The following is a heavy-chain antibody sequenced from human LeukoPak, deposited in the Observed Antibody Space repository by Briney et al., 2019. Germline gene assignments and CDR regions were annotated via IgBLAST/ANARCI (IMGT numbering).Heavy chain of an antibody. V-gene: IGHV6-1*01. Sequence: SQTLSLTCAISGDSVSSSSAAWNWIRQSPSRGLEWLGRTYYRSKWYNGYAVSVKSRITINPDTSKNQFSLQLNSVTAADTAVYYCARKLRYFDGTNWFDPWGQGTLVTVSS. J-gene: IGHJ5*02. CDR2: TYYRSKWYN. CDR1: GDSVSSSSAA. CDR3: ARKLRYFDGTNWFDP. D-gene: IGHD3-9*01.